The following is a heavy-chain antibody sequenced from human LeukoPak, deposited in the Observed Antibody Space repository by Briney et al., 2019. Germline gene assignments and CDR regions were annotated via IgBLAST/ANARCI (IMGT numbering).Heavy chain of an antibody. CDR2: IYYSGST. CDR1: GGSISSHY. V-gene: IGHV4-59*11. CDR3: ARVSLGDDYVWGSYRPYFDY. Sequence: SETLSLTCTVSGGSISSHYWSWIRQPPGKGLEWIGYIYYSGSTNYNPSLKSRVNISVDPSKNQFSLKLSSVTAAGTAVYYCARVSLGDDYVWGSYRPYFDYWGQGTLVTVSS. J-gene: IGHJ4*02. D-gene: IGHD3-16*02.